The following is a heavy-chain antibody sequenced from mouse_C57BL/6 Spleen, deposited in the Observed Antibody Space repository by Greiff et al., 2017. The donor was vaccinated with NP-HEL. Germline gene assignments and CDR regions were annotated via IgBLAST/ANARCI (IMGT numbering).Heavy chain of an antibody. Sequence: EVKVEESGPGLVKPSQSLSLTCSVTGYSITSGYYWNWIRQFPGNKLEWMGYISYDGSNNYNPSLKNRISITRDTSKNQFFLKLNSVTTEDTATYYCARDHWDEGVDYWGQGTTLTVSS. J-gene: IGHJ2*01. D-gene: IGHD4-1*01. CDR1: GYSITSGYY. CDR2: ISYDGSN. V-gene: IGHV3-6*01. CDR3: ARDHWDEGVDY.